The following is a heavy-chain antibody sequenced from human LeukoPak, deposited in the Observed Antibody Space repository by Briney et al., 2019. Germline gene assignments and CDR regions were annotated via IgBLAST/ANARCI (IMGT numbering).Heavy chain of an antibody. D-gene: IGHD5-18*01. CDR2: IYHSGST. J-gene: IGHJ3*02. CDR3: ARVYSYGYYDAFDI. V-gene: IGHV4-59*01. CDR1: GGSISSYY. Sequence: KPSETLSLTCTVSGGSISSYYWSWIRQPPGKGLEWIGYIYHSGSTNYNPSLKSRVTISVDTSKNQFSLKLSSVTAADTAVYYCARVYSYGYYDAFDIWGQGTMVTVSS.